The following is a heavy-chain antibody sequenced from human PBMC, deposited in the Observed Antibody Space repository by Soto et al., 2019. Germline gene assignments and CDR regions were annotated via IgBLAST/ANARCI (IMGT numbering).Heavy chain of an antibody. CDR2: IDPSDSYT. J-gene: IGHJ6*02. V-gene: IGHV5-10-1*01. Sequence: PGESLKISCKGSGYSFAGYWITWVRQKPGKGLEWMGRIDPSDSYTNYSPSFQGHVTISADKSISTAYLQWSSLKASDTAMYYCPSQDTVVVPAAGTHGYYYYGMDVWGQGTTVTVSS. CDR3: PSQDTVVVPAAGTHGYYYYGMDV. D-gene: IGHD2-2*01. CDR1: GYSFAGYW.